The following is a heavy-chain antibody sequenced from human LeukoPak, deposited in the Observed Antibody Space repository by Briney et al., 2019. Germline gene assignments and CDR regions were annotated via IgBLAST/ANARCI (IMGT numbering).Heavy chain of an antibody. D-gene: IGHD3-9*01. V-gene: IGHV3-7*01. J-gene: IGHJ3*02. CDR3: ARGFTGDAVDI. Sequence: GGSLRLSCAASGFTFSTYWMSGVRQAPGKGLEGGAKIQQDESEKYYVDSVKGRFTISRDNAKNSLYLQMNSLRAEDTAVYYCARGFTGDAVDIWGQGTMVTVSS. CDR1: GFTFSTYW. CDR2: IQQDESEK.